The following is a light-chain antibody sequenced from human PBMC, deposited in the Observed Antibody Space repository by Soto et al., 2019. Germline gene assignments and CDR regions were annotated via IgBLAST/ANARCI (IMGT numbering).Light chain of an antibody. Sequence: EIVLTQSPATLSLPPGARATLSCRASQSVSSYLAWYQQTPGQAPRLLIYDASNRAAGIPARFSGSGSGTDFTLTISSLEPEDFAVYFCQQRSNWPPTFGQGTKVDIK. CDR1: QSVSSY. J-gene: IGKJ1*01. CDR2: DAS. V-gene: IGKV3-11*01. CDR3: QQRSNWPPT.